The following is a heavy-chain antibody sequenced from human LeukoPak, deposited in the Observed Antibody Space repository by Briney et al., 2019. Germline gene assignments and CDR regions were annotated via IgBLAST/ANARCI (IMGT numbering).Heavy chain of an antibody. V-gene: IGHV3-23*01. J-gene: IGHJ4*02. D-gene: IGHD1-26*01. CDR1: GFTLINHA. Sequence: GGSLRLSCAASGFTLINHAMSWVRQVPGKGLEWVSAISDSGANTYFADSVKGRFTISRDNSKNTLYLQMNSLRAEDTAVYYCASPKGGRYHEGFDYWGQGTLVTVS. CDR3: ASPKGGRYHEGFDY. CDR2: ISDSGANT.